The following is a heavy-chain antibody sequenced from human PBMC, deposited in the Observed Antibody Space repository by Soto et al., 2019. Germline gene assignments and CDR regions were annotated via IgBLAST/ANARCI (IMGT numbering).Heavy chain of an antibody. CDR1: GFTFSSYN. J-gene: IGHJ6*03. CDR2: ISGSSSYI. V-gene: IGHV3-21*01. CDR3: ASDRQAGLYFYYYIDV. Sequence: EVQLVESGGGLVKPGGSLRLSCAASGFTFSSYNMNWVRQAPGKGLEWVSSISGSSSYIYYADSVKGRFTISRDNAKNSLYLQMNSLRAEDTAVYYCASDRQAGLYFYYYIDVWGKGTTVTVSS. D-gene: IGHD6-19*01.